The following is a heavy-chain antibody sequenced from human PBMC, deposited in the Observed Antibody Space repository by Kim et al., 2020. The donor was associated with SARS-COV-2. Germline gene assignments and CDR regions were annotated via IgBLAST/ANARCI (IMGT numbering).Heavy chain of an antibody. CDR3: AKQDGSGRRKYYFDY. J-gene: IGHJ4*02. CDR2: ISYDGSNK. CDR1: GFTFSSYG. V-gene: IGHV3-30*18. D-gene: IGHD3-10*01. Sequence: GGSLRLSCAASGFTFSSYGMHWVRQAPGKGLEWVAVISYDGSNKYYADSVKGRFTISRDNSKNTLYLQMNSLRAEDTAVYYCAKQDGSGRRKYYFDYWGQGTLVTVSS.